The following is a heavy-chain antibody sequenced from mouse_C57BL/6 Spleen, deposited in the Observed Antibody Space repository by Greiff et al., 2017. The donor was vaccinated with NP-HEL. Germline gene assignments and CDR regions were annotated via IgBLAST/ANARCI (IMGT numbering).Heavy chain of an antibody. CDR2: INPGSGGT. Sequence: VKLMESGAELVRPGTSVKVSCKASGYAFTNYLIEWVKQRPGQGLEWIGVINPGSGGTNYNEKFKGKATLTADKSSSTAYMQLSSLTSEDSAVYFCARSSIDAMDYWGQGTSVTVSS. V-gene: IGHV1-54*01. J-gene: IGHJ4*01. CDR3: ARSSIDAMDY. CDR1: GYAFTNYL.